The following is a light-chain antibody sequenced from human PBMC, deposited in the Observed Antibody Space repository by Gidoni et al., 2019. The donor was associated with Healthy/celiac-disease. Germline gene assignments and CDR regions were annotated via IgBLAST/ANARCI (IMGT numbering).Light chain of an antibody. V-gene: IGKV1-39*01. CDR3: QQSYSTPRT. Sequence: DIQMTQSPSSLSASVGDRVTITCRASQSISSYLNWYQQKPGKAPKLLLYAASSLQSGVPPRFSGSGSGTDFTLTISSLQPEDFATYYCQQSYSTPRTFGQGTKVEIK. CDR1: QSISSY. J-gene: IGKJ1*01. CDR2: AAS.